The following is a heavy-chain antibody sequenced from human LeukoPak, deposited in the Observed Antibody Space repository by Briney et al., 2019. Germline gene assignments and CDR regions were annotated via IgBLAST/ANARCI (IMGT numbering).Heavy chain of an antibody. V-gene: IGHV3-11*01. D-gene: IGHD2-15*01. CDR2: ISSSGSTI. CDR3: ARVYCSGGSCYWYYYYYYGMDV. J-gene: IGHJ6*02. CDR1: GFTFSDYY. Sequence: GGSLRLSCAASGFTFSDYYMSWIRQAPGKGLEWVSYISSSGSTIYYADSVKGRFTISRDNAKNSLYLQMNSLRAEDTAVYYCARVYCSGGSCYWYYYYYYGMDVWGQGTTVTVSS.